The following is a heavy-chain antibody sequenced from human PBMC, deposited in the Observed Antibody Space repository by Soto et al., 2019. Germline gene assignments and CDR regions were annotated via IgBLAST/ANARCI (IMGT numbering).Heavy chain of an antibody. CDR3: ARAVTTHYYYYGMDV. Sequence: QVQLQESGPGLVKPSETLSLTCTVSGGSISSYYWSWIRQPPGKGLEWIGYIYYSGSTNYNPSLKSRVTISVDTSKNQFSLKLSSVTAADTAVYYCARAVTTHYYYYGMDVWGQGTTVTVSS. J-gene: IGHJ6*02. D-gene: IGHD4-17*01. CDR1: GGSISSYY. V-gene: IGHV4-59*01. CDR2: IYYSGST.